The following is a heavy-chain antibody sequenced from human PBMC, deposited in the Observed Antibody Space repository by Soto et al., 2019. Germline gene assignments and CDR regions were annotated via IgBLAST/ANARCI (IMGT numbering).Heavy chain of an antibody. Sequence: EVQLVESGGGLVKPGGSLRLSCAASGFTFSSYSMNWVRQAPGKGLEWVSSISSSSSYIYYADSVKGRFTISRVNAKNSLYLKMNSLRAEDTAVYYCARDQPGYSYGYGLGYWGQGTLVTVSS. CDR1: GFTFSSYS. D-gene: IGHD5-18*01. V-gene: IGHV3-21*01. CDR3: ARDQPGYSYGYGLGY. J-gene: IGHJ4*02. CDR2: ISSSSSYI.